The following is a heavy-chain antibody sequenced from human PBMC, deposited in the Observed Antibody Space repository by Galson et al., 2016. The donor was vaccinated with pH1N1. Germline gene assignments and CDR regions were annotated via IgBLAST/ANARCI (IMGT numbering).Heavy chain of an antibody. CDR3: ARDLDSDSHHAKDAFDS. D-gene: IGHD1-14*01. Sequence: SVKVSCKAPGYTFNGFAVFWVRQAPGQRLEWLGWINADNGNTKYSQKMQGRGTITRDTTASTSYMELRSLTFADTAVYDCARDLDSDSHHAKDAFDSGGGGTQVIVSA. J-gene: IGHJ3*01. CDR2: INADNGNT. CDR1: GYTFNGFA. V-gene: IGHV1-3*01.